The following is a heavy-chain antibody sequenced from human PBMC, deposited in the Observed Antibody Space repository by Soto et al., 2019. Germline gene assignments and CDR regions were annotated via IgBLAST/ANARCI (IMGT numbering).Heavy chain of an antibody. D-gene: IGHD2-2*01. V-gene: IGHV4-31*03. Sequence: PSETLSLTCTVSGGSISSGGYYWSWIRQHPGKGLEWIGYIYYSGSTYYNPSLKSRVTISVDTSKNQFSLKLSSVTAADTAVYYCATGKVVPAAMPFDYWGQGTLVTVSS. J-gene: IGHJ4*02. CDR3: ATGKVVPAAMPFDY. CDR1: GGSISSGGYY. CDR2: IYYSGST.